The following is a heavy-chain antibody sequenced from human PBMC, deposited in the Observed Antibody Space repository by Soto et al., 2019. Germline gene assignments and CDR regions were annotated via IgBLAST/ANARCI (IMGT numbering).Heavy chain of an antibody. V-gene: IGHV1-2*04. CDR1: GYTFTGYY. D-gene: IGHD6-13*01. Sequence: GASVKVSCKASGYTFTGYYMHWVRQAPGQGLEWMGWINPNSGGTNYAQKFQGWVTMTRDTSISTAYMELSRLRSDDTAVYYCARDLSSSWYYFDYWGQGTLVTISS. CDR2: INPNSGGT. J-gene: IGHJ4*02. CDR3: ARDLSSSWYYFDY.